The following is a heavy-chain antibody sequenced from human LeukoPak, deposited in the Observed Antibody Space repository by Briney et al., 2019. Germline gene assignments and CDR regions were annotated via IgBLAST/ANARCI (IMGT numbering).Heavy chain of an antibody. CDR3: ARAGLGSGYHGGFDY. CDR1: GFTCSSYW. D-gene: IGHD3-22*01. J-gene: IGHJ4*02. Sequence: PGGSLRRSCAASGFTCSSYWMSWVRQAPGQGREWVANIKQDGSEKYYVDSVKGRFTISRDNAKNSLYLQMNSLRAEDTAAYYCARAGLGSGYHGGFDYWGQGTLVTVSS. V-gene: IGHV3-7*01. CDR2: IKQDGSEK.